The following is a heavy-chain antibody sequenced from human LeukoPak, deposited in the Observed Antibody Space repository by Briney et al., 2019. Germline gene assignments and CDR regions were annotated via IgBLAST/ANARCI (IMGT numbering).Heavy chain of an antibody. CDR2: ISSSSSYI. CDR1: GFTFSSYT. Sequence: GGSLRLSCAASGFTFSSYTMNWVRQAPRKGLEWVSSISSSSSYIYYADSVKGRFTISRDNAKNSLSLQMNSLRAEDTAVYYCARDDVWCSGFHDYWGQGTVVTVSS. D-gene: IGHD3-10*02. V-gene: IGHV3-21*01. J-gene: IGHJ4*02. CDR3: ARDDVWCSGFHDY.